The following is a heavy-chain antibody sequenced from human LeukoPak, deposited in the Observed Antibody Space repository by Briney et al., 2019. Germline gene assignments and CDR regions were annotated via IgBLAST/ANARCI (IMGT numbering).Heavy chain of an antibody. V-gene: IGHV4-59*01. CDR1: GDSISTYY. CDR2: ISDSGST. Sequence: SETLSLTCTVSGDSISTYYWTWIRQPPGKGLEWIGYISDSGSTNYNPSLKSRVTISLDTSKKQFSLKLISLTAADTAAYYCARVEYGDYGWFDPWGQGTLVTVSS. CDR3: ARVEYGDYGWFDP. D-gene: IGHD4-17*01. J-gene: IGHJ5*02.